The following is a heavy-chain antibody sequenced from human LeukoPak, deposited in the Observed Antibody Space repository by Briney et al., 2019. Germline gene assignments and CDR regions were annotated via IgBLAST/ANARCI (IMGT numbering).Heavy chain of an antibody. V-gene: IGHV3-7*01. J-gene: IGHJ4*02. D-gene: IGHD2/OR15-2a*01. CDR1: GFTFGNDW. CDR3: GNSRVGF. Sequence: GGSLRLSCAASGFTFGNDWMDWVRQAAGKGPEWVANIKSDGSVRTYVDSAKGRFTISRDNAKNSLYLQMNSLRVEDTAVYYCGNSRVGFWGQGTLVTVSS. CDR2: IKSDGSVR.